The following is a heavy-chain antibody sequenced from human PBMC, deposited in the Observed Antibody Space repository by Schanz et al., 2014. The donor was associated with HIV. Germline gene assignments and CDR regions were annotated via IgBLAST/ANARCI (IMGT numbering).Heavy chain of an antibody. Sequence: EVQLVESGGGLVQAGGSLRLSCAASGFTFKSYAMSWVRQAPGKGLEWVSTISGSDGDTYYADSVKGRVTISRDNSKNTLYLQMNNLKTEDTAVYYCAKAGLFFGQLWLGCFDYWGQGAQVTVSS. CDR3: AKAGLFFGQLWLGCFDY. CDR1: GFTFKSYA. D-gene: IGHD5-18*01. V-gene: IGHV3-23*04. CDR2: ISGSDGDT. J-gene: IGHJ4*02.